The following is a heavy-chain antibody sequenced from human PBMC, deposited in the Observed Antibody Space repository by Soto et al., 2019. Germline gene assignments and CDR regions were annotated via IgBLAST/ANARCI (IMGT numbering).Heavy chain of an antibody. CDR3: AREVLLWFGELSTLKNYYYYYGMDV. J-gene: IGHJ6*02. D-gene: IGHD3-10*01. CDR2: INHSGST. Sequence: SETLSLTCAVYGGSFSGYYCSWIRQPPGKGLEWIGEINHSGSTNYNPSLKSRVTISVDTSKNQFSLKLSSVTAADTAVYYCAREVLLWFGELSTLKNYYYYYGMDVWGQGTTVTVSS. V-gene: IGHV4-34*01. CDR1: GGSFSGYY.